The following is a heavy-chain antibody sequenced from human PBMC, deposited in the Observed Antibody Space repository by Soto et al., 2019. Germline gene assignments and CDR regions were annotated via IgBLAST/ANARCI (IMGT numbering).Heavy chain of an antibody. CDR3: XXXXXVDCHSVFFY. J-gene: IGHJ4*02. CDR1: GFTFSNYA. CDR2: ISXXGXXX. V-gene: IGHV3-23*01. Sequence: EVQLLESGGGLVQPGGSLRLSCAASGFTFSNYAMSWVRQAPGKGLEWVSXISXXGXXXXYADSVKGRFTISRDNSKXXXXXXXXXXXXXXXXXXXXXXXXXVDCHSVFFYWGQGTLVIVSS. D-gene: IGHD2-21*02.